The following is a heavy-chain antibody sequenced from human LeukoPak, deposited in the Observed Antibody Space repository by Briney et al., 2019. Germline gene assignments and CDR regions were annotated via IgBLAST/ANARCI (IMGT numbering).Heavy chain of an antibody. V-gene: IGHV3-64D*06. CDR1: GFAFSAYA. D-gene: IGHD3-22*01. CDR3: AKTPRVVITTTHDY. Sequence: GGSLRLSCSASGFAFSAYAMHWVRQAPGKGLEYVAAINSNGYSTYYADSVRGRFTLSRDNSKNTVYLQMSSLRAGDTAVYYCAKTPRVVITTTHDYWGQGTLVTVSS. CDR2: INSNGYST. J-gene: IGHJ4*02.